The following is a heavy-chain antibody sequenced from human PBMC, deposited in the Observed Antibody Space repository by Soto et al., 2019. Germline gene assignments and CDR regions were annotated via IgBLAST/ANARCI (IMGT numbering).Heavy chain of an antibody. D-gene: IGHD3-16*01. CDR3: ARIQPYDYVDC. J-gene: IGHJ4*02. Sequence: QVQLVQSGAEVKKPGSSVKVSCKASGGTFSSYIISWVRQAPGQGLEWMGRIIPILGIPNYAQKFQGRVTITADKSTSTAYMELSSLRSEDTAVYYCARIQPYDYVDCWGQGTLVTVSS. CDR2: IIPILGIP. CDR1: GGTFSSYI. V-gene: IGHV1-69*02.